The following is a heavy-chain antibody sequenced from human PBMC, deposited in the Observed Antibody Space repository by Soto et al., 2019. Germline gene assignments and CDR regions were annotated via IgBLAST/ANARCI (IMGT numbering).Heavy chain of an antibody. V-gene: IGHV3-53*01. D-gene: IGHD1-26*01. CDR1: GFTVSGNY. J-gene: IGHJ5*01. CDR3: ARGLVGANNWSDS. Sequence: GGSLRLSCAASGFTVSGNYMTWVRQAPGKGLEWVSVIYSGGSTYYADSVKGRFTISRDNSKNTLFLQMNSLRAEDTAVYYCARGLVGANNWSDSWGQGTLVTVSS. CDR2: IYSGGST.